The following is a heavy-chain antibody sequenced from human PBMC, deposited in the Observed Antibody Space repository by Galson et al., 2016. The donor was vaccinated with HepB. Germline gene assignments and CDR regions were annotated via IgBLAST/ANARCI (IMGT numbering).Heavy chain of an antibody. CDR2: FYYSGST. D-gene: IGHD4-11*01. CDR1: DDSISSSSYY. Sequence: SETLSLTCTASDDSISSSSYYWGWIRQPPGKGLEWIGSFYYSGSTFYNPSLKSRVTLSVDTSKKQFSLKLNSVTAADTAVYYCARHGPVTTHFYWGQGTLVT. J-gene: IGHJ4*02. CDR3: ARHGPVTTHFY. V-gene: IGHV4-39*01.